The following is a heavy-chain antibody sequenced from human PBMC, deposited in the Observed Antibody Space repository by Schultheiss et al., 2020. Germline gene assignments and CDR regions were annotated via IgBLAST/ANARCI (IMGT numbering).Heavy chain of an antibody. Sequence: SQTLSLTCTVSGGSISSYYWSWIRQPPGKGLEWIGYIYYSGSTNYNPSLKSRVTISVDTSKNQFSLKLSSVTAADTAVYYCARSLGYCSGGSCSNYYYYGMDVWGQGTTVTVSS. J-gene: IGHJ6*02. CDR3: ARSLGYCSGGSCSNYYYYGMDV. CDR1: GGSISSYY. CDR2: IYYSGST. D-gene: IGHD2-15*01. V-gene: IGHV4-59*12.